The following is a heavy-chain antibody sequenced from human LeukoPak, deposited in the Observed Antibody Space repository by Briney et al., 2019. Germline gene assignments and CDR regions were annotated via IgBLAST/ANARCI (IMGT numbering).Heavy chain of an antibody. CDR3: AKGRSPSYDSRQGWIDP. D-gene: IGHD3-22*01. V-gene: IGHV3-9*01. CDR1: GFTFDDYG. CDR2: ISWNSGSL. Sequence: PGRYLRLSCAASGFTFDDYGMHWVRQAPGKGLEWVSGISWNSGSLGYADSVTGRFTISRDNAKNSLYLQMNSLRADDTALYYCAKGRSPSYDSRQGWIDPWGQGTLVTVSS. J-gene: IGHJ5*02.